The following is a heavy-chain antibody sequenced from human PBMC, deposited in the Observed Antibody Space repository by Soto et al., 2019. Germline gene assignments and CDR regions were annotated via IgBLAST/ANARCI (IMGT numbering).Heavy chain of an antibody. V-gene: IGHV3-74*01. Sequence: QAGGSLRLSCAASGFTFSSYWMHWVRQAPGKGLVWVSRINSDGSSTSYADSVKGRFTISRDNAKNTLYLQMNSLRAEDTAVYYCARESSGWYNYFDYWGQGTLVTVSS. CDR3: ARESSGWYNYFDY. CDR1: GFTFSSYW. J-gene: IGHJ4*02. CDR2: INSDGSST. D-gene: IGHD6-19*01.